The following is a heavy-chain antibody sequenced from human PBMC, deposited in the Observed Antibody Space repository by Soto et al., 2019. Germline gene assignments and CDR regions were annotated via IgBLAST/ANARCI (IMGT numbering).Heavy chain of an antibody. CDR1: GFTFSSYS. Sequence: GGSLRLSCAASGFTFSSYSMNWVRQAPGKGLEWVSSISSSSSYIYYADSVKGRFTISRDNAKNSLYLQMNSLRAEDTAVYYCAGGITIFGVGSMDVWGQGTTVTVS. CDR2: ISSSSSYI. V-gene: IGHV3-21*01. D-gene: IGHD3-3*01. CDR3: AGGITIFGVGSMDV. J-gene: IGHJ6*02.